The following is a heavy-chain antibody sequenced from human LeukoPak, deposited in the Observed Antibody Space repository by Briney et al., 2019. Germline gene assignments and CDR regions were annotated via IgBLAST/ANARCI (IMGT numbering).Heavy chain of an antibody. Sequence: SETLSLTCTVSGGSISSYYWSWIRQPPGKGLEWIGYIHDSGSTNYNPSLKSRATISVDTSKNLFSLKLNSVTAADTAVYYCARDYAEGRELRRSYFDYWGQGALVTVSS. J-gene: IGHJ4*02. CDR1: GGSISSYY. D-gene: IGHD1-26*01. V-gene: IGHV4-59*01. CDR3: ARDYAEGRELRRSYFDY. CDR2: IHDSGST.